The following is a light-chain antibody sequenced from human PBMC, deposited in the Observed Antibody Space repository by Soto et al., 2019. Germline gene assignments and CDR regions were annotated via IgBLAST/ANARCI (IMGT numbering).Light chain of an antibody. CDR2: DAS. CDR1: QSISSW. V-gene: IGKV1-5*01. Sequence: DIQMTQSPSTLSASVGDRVTITCRASQSISSWLAWYQQKPGKAPKLLIYDASSLESGVPSRFRGSGSGTEFTLTISSLQPDDFATYYCQQYNSSYTFGQGTKLEIK. J-gene: IGKJ2*01. CDR3: QQYNSSYT.